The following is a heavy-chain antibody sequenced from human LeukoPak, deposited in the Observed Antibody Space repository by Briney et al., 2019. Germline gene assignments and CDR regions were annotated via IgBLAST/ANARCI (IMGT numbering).Heavy chain of an antibody. V-gene: IGHV3-23*01. Sequence: GGSLRLSCAASGFAFRSYAMSWVRQAPGKGLEWVSLISDSGDKTYYADSVKGRFTISRDNSKNTLYLQMNSLRAEDTAVYYCAKMVHTEQWLVPFDYWGQGTLVTVSS. D-gene: IGHD6-19*01. CDR3: AKMVHTEQWLVPFDY. J-gene: IGHJ4*02. CDR1: GFAFRSYA. CDR2: ISDSGDKT.